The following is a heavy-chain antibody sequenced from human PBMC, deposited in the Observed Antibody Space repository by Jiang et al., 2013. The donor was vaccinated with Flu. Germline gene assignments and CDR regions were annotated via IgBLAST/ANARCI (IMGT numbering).Heavy chain of an antibody. CDR2: IDPSDSYT. V-gene: IGHV5-10-1*01. CDR3: ARHGAAYSAGDGAY. J-gene: IGHJ4*02. Sequence: SWVRQMPGKGLEWMGRIDPSDSYTNYSPSFQGHVTISADKSISTAYLQWISLKASDTAMYYCARHGAAYSAGDGAYWGQGTLVTVSS. D-gene: IGHD4-17*01.